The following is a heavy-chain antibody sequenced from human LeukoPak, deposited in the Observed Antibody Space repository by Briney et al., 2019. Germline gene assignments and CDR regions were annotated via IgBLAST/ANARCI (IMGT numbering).Heavy chain of an antibody. CDR1: GFIFSDYA. Sequence: PGGSLRLSCAASGFIFSDYAMHWVRQAPGKGLVWLSRINSDGTITSYADSLEGRFTISRDNAKNTVYLQMNSLRAEDTAVYYCARPGVGFDYWGQGALVTVSS. CDR3: ARPGVGFDY. J-gene: IGHJ4*02. V-gene: IGHV3-74*01. CDR2: INSDGTIT.